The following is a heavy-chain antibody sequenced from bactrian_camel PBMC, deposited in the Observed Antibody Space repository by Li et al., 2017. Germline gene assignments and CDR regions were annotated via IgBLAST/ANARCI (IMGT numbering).Heavy chain of an antibody. V-gene: IGHV3S53*01. CDR3: AADRMACLRSSVQSEAYTY. CDR1: GYIFSTCR. CDR2: ITSYGTT. D-gene: IGHD1*01. J-gene: IGHJ4*01. Sequence: HVQLVESGGGSVQAGGSLKLSCAASGYIFSTCRMGWYRQAPGKEREWVSSITSYGTTTYRDTVKGRFTISPENATNTVSLEMASLKPEDTAMYYCAADRMACLRSSVQSEAYTYWGRGTQVTVS.